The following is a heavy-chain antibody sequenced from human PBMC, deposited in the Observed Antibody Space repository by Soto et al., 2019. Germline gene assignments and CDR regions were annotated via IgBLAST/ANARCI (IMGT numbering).Heavy chain of an antibody. CDR1: GFTFSSYS. J-gene: IGHJ5*02. CDR3: ARGADYDSSGIRLNWFDP. D-gene: IGHD3-22*01. Sequence: EVQLVESGGGLVQPGGSLRLSCAASGFTFSSYSMNWVRQAPGKGLEWVSYISSSSSTIYDADSVKGRFTTSRDNAKNSRYLQMGSRSDGDAAVYYCARGADYDSSGIRLNWFDPWGQGTLVTVSS. CDR2: ISSSSSTI. V-gene: IGHV3-48*02.